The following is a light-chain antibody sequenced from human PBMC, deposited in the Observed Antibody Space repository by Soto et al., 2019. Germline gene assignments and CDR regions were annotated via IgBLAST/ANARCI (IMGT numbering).Light chain of an antibody. CDR1: SSDVGSYNL. V-gene: IGLV2-23*01. CDR2: EGS. J-gene: IGLJ1*01. CDR3: CSYAGSSTYV. Sequence: QSVLTKPASVCGSPGQSITISCTGTSSDVGSYNLVSWYQQHPGKAPKLMIYEGSKRPSGVSNRFSGSKSGNTASLTISGLQAEDEADYYCCSYAGSSTYVFGTGTKLTVL.